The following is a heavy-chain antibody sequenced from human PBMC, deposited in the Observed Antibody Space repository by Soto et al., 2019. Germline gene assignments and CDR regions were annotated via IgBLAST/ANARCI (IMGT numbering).Heavy chain of an antibody. CDR1: GGSISNSRYY. Sequence: PSETLSLTCTVSGGSISNSRYYWAWVRQSPGKGLEWIGSVYYSGSTQYSPSLKSRVTISVDTPKKEFSLKLSSVTAADTALYYCARQVAYNWILFYFDFWGPGSLVTVSS. CDR2: VYYSGST. J-gene: IGHJ4*02. V-gene: IGHV4-39*01. D-gene: IGHD1-1*01. CDR3: ARQVAYNWILFYFDF.